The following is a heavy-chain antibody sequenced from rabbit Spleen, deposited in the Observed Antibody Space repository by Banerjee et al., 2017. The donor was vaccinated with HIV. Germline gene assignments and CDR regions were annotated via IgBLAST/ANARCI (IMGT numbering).Heavy chain of an antibody. Sequence: QSLEESGGDLVKPGASLTLTCTASGFDLSSYYYMCWVRQAPGKGLEWIACIYIGGGSTFYASWAKGRFTISETSSTTVTLQMTSLTVADTATYFCARDTGSSFSSYGMDLWGQGTLVTVS. D-gene: IGHD8-1*01. CDR2: IYIGGGST. CDR1: GFDLSSYYY. CDR3: ARDTGSSFSSYGMDL. J-gene: IGHJ6*01. V-gene: IGHV1S40*01.